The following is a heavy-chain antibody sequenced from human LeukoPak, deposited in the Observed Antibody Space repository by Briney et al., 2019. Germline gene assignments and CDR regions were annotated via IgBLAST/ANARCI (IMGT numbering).Heavy chain of an antibody. Sequence: PGGSLRLSCAASGFTFSSYGMSWIRQPPGKGLEWIGEINHSGSTNYNPSLKSRVTISVDTSKNQFSLKLSSVTAADTAVYYCARGLGSGSHYYMDVWGKGTTVTVSS. D-gene: IGHD3-10*01. CDR2: INHSGST. J-gene: IGHJ6*03. CDR3: ARGLGSGSHYYMDV. CDR1: GFTFSSYG. V-gene: IGHV4-34*01.